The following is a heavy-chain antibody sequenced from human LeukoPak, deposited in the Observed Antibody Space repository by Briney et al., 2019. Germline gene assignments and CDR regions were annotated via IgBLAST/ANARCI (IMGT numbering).Heavy chain of an antibody. CDR3: VTLGEYSSGLKKIYY. CDR2: IIPVFNRE. J-gene: IGHJ4*02. CDR1: GGTFSNYA. Sequence: SVKVSCKPSGGTFSNYAISWVRQAPGQGLEWMGGIIPVFNRENYAQKFQGRLTITADKSTSTASMELSSLRYEDTAMYYCVTLGEYSSGLKKIYYWGQGTLGNGSS. V-gene: IGHV1-69*06. D-gene: IGHD3-10*01.